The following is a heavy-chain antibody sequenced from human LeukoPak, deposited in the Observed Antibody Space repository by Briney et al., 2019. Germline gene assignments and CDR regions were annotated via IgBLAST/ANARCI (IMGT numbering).Heavy chain of an antibody. Sequence: ASVKVSCTASGYTFDDYDINWVRQVPGQGLEWLGWMNGRSGNTGYTEKLEGRLSMTRDTSTTTAYLEVTGLTSEDTAMYFCARAGYRGYDSDALDVWGQGTLVTVSS. CDR2: MNGRSGNT. CDR1: GYTFDDYD. D-gene: IGHD5-12*01. V-gene: IGHV1-8*01. CDR3: ARAGYRGYDSDALDV. J-gene: IGHJ3*01.